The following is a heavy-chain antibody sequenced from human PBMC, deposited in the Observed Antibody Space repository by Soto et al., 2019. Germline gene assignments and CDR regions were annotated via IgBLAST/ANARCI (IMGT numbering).Heavy chain of an antibody. V-gene: IGHV3-23*01. CDR2: VSPGGDVS. CDR3: VRRAITATTNWGAFDV. J-gene: IGHJ3*01. CDR1: GYTLTELS. D-gene: IGHD1-20*01. Sequence: SCKVSGYTLTELSMYWVRQAPGKGLEWVSTVSPGGDVSHYTDSVKGRFTISRDNSRRTLHLQMDSLRAEDAAVYFCVRRAITATTNWGAFDVWGQGTVVTVSS.